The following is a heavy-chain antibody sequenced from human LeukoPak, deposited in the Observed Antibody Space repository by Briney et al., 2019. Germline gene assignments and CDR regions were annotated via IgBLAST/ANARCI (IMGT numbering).Heavy chain of an antibody. Sequence: GGSLRLSCAASGFTFNNYGMHWVRQAPGKGLEWVAFTRYNGNNQYYADSVKGRFTISRDNSKNTLYLQMNSLKGDDTAVYYCAKDSAFYYIDVWGKGTTVIISS. D-gene: IGHD3-10*01. CDR1: GFTFNNYG. V-gene: IGHV3-30*02. CDR2: TRYNGNNQ. J-gene: IGHJ6*03. CDR3: AKDSAFYYIDV.